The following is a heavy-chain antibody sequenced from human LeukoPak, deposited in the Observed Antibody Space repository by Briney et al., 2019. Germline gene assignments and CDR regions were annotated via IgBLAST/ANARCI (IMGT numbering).Heavy chain of an antibody. J-gene: IGHJ6*02. D-gene: IGHD2-15*01. CDR2: ISGSGGST. Sequence: GGSLRLSCAASGFTFSSYGMHWVRQAPGKGLEWVSAISGSGGSTYYADSVKGRFTISRDNSKNTLYLQMNSLRAEDTAVYYCAKGGLQYYYYGMDVWGQGTTVTVSS. CDR3: AKGGLQYYYYGMDV. V-gene: IGHV3-23*01. CDR1: GFTFSSYG.